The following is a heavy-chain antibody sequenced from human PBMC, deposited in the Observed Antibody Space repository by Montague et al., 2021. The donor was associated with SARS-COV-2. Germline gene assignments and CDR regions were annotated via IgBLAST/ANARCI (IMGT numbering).Heavy chain of an antibody. CDR3: AREEGRDCHRQPLDV. CDR2: ISSSGETI. J-gene: IGHJ1*01. CDR1: RGSFSDYY. V-gene: IGHV3-11*01. D-gene: IGHD2-21*02. Sequence: LSLTCAVSRGSFSDYYWSWIRQSPGKGLEWVSYISSSGETIYYGASLKRRFTIARDNAKNSLYLQLTSLTADDTGIYFCAREEGRDCHRQPLDVWGQGTMVTVSS.